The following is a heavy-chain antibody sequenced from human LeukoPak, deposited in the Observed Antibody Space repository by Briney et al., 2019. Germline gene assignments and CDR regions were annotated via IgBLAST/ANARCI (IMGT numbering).Heavy chain of an antibody. CDR1: GFAFSTYS. J-gene: IGHJ4*02. V-gene: IGHV3-48*03. D-gene: IGHD5-18*01. CDR3: AKGIYSYGYLYDY. Sequence: GGSLRLSCAASGFAFSTYSMNWARQAPGKGLEWVSYISSGGSTIYYTDSVKGRFTISRDNAKNSLYLQMNSLRAEDTALYYCAKGIYSYGYLYDYWGQGTLVTVSS. CDR2: ISSGGSTI.